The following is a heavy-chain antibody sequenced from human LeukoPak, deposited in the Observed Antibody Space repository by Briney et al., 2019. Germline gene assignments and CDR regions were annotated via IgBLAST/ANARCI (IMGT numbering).Heavy chain of an antibody. D-gene: IGHD3-22*01. V-gene: IGHV1-69*04. CDR3: ARAPGSSGYTFDY. CDR2: IIPILGIA. Sequence: SVKVSCTASGGTFSSYAISWVRQAPGQGLEWMGRIIPILGIANYAQKFQGRVTITADKSTSTAYMELSSLRSEDTAVYYCARAPGSSGYTFDYWGQGTLVTVSS. J-gene: IGHJ4*02. CDR1: GGTFSSYA.